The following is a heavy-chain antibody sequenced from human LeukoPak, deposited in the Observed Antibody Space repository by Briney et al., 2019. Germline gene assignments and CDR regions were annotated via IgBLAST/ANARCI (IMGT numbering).Heavy chain of an antibody. D-gene: IGHD5-18*01. CDR1: RGPFRIHY. CDR2: IYDSGNT. CDR3: ARDQIGYGLDY. J-gene: IGHJ4*02. V-gene: IGHV4-59*11. Sequence: PSETLSLTCFVSRGPFRIHYWSWIRQPPGRGLEWLGNIYDSGNTNYNPSLKSRVTISIDPSKNQFSLNLTSVTAADTAVYYCARDQIGYGLDYWGQGTLVTVSS.